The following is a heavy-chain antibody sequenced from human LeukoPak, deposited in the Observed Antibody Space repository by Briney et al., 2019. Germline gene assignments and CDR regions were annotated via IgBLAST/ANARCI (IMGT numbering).Heavy chain of an antibody. J-gene: IGHJ4*02. CDR3: AREYSSGWYFGY. V-gene: IGHV1-46*02. CDR1: GYSLNSYG. CDR2: INPSGGST. D-gene: IGHD6-19*01. Sequence: ASVKVSCKASGYSLNSYGISWVRQAPGQGLEWMGIINPSGGSTSYAQKLQGRVTMTRDTSTSTVYMELSSLRSEDTAVYYCAREYSSGWYFGYWGQGTLVTVSS.